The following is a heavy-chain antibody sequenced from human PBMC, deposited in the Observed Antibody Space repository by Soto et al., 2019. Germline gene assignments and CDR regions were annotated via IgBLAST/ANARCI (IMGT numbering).Heavy chain of an antibody. CDR1: GGSFSGYY. CDR2: INHSGST. CDR3: ARGRKCSGGSCSEYYYGMDV. V-gene: IGHV4-34*01. Sequence: SETLSLTCAVYGGSFSGYYWSWIRQPPGKGLEWIGEINHSGSTNYNPSLKSRVTISVGTSKNQFSLKLSSVTAADTAVYYCARGRKCSGGSCSEYYYGMDVWGQGTTVTVSS. D-gene: IGHD2-15*01. J-gene: IGHJ6*02.